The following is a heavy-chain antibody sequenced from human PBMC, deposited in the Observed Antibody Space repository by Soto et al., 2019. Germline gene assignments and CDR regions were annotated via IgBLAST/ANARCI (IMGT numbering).Heavy chain of an antibody. J-gene: IGHJ4*02. V-gene: IGHV2-5*02. CDR3: AHKGSGSRAIDY. CDR1: GFSLSTSGVG. D-gene: IGHD3-10*01. CDR2: IYWDDSK. Sequence: SGPTLVNPTQTLTLTCTFSGFSLSTSGVGVGWIRQPPGKALEWLAVIYWDDSKTYSPSLKSRLTITKGTSRDQVVLTMTNMDPVDTATYYCAHKGSGSRAIDYWGQGALVTVSS.